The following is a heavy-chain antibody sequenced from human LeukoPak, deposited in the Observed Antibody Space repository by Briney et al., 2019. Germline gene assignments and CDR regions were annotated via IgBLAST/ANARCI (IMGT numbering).Heavy chain of an antibody. CDR2: ISCSGGST. CDR3: AKDRMIVVVITLFDY. V-gene: IGHV3-23*01. CDR1: GFTFSSYA. D-gene: IGHD3-22*01. Sequence: GGSLRLSCAASGFTFSSYAMSWVRQAPGKGLEWVAAISCSGGSTYYADSVKGEFTISRDNSKNTLYLQMNSLRAEDTAVYYCAKDRMIVVVITLFDYWGQGTLVTVSS. J-gene: IGHJ4*02.